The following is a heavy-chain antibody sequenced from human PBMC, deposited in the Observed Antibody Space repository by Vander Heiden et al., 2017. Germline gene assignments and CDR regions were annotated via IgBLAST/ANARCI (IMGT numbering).Heavy chain of an antibody. CDR1: RGGMTSYY. V-gene: IGHV4-59*08. Sequence: QVQLQESGPGLVKSSETLTLTCAVSRGGMTSYYWSWIRQPPGKGLEWIGCIFDSGSTNYNPSLKSRVTISIDTSKKQFSLKVTSVTAADTAVYYCARHRQGSGDATGYNWFDPWGQGTLVTVSS. CDR2: IFDSGST. CDR3: ARHRQGSGDATGYNWFDP. D-gene: IGHD1-26*01. J-gene: IGHJ5*02.